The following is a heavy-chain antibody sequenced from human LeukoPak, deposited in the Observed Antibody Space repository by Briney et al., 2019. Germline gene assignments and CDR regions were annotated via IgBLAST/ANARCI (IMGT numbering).Heavy chain of an antibody. Sequence: SETLSLTCAVYGGSFSDYYWSWIRQPPGKGLEWIGEINHSGSTNYNPSLKSRVTISVDTSKNQFSLKLSSVTAADTAVYYCARDPAGVDVWGKGTTVTVSS. J-gene: IGHJ6*04. CDR2: INHSGST. CDR3: ARDPAGVDV. CDR1: GGSFSDYY. D-gene: IGHD3-10*01. V-gene: IGHV4-34*01.